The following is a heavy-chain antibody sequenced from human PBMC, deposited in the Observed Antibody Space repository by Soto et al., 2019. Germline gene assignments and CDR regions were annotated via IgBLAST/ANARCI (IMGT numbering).Heavy chain of an antibody. CDR3: ARDWDADSY. V-gene: IGHV3-30*12. CDR2: IINNGIIK. J-gene: IGHJ4*02. CDR1: GGIFSDYG. Sequence: LGGSLRLSCAVSGGIFSDYGMHWVRQAPGKGLEWLAIIINNGIIKYYADSVKGRFTISRDNSKNTLYLQMNSLRAEDTAVYYCARDWDADSYWGQGTLVTVSS. D-gene: IGHD1-26*01.